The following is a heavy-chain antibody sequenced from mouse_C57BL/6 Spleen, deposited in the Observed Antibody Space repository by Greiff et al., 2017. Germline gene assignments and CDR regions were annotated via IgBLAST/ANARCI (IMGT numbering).Heavy chain of an antibody. J-gene: IGHJ2*01. CDR2: INPSNGGT. CDR1: GYTFTSYW. CDR3: ARDWDGGYFGY. Sequence: QVHVKQSGTELVKPGASVKLSCKASGYTFTSYWMHWVKQRPGQGLEWIGNINPSNGGTNYNEKFKSKATLTVDKSSSTAYMQLSSLTSEDSAVYYCARDWDGGYFGYWGQGTTLTVSS. V-gene: IGHV1-53*01. D-gene: IGHD4-1*01.